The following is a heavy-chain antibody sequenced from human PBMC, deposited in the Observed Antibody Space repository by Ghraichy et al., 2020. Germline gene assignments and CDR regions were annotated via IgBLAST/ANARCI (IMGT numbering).Heavy chain of an antibody. CDR1: GFTFSSYA. Sequence: GGSLRLSCAASGFTFSSYAMSWVRQAPGKGLEWVSAISGSGGSTYYADSVKGRFTISRDNSKNTLYLQMNSLRAEDTAVYYCAKVRNGFWSGYGAFDIWGQGTMVTVSS. CDR2: ISGSGGST. J-gene: IGHJ3*02. CDR3: AKVRNGFWSGYGAFDI. D-gene: IGHD3-3*01. V-gene: IGHV3-23*01.